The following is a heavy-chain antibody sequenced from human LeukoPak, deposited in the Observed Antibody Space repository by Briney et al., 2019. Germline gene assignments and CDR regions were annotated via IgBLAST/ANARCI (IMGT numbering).Heavy chain of an antibody. CDR1: GFTFSSYS. D-gene: IGHD6-19*01. J-gene: IGHJ4*02. CDR2: ISSSSSYI. Sequence: GGSLRLSCAASGFTFSSYSMNWVRQAPGKGLEWVSSISSSSSYIYYADSVKGRFTISRDNAKNSLYLQMNSLRAEDTAVHYCARTGYSSGWPLLDYWGQGTLVTVSS. CDR3: ARTGYSSGWPLLDY. V-gene: IGHV3-21*01.